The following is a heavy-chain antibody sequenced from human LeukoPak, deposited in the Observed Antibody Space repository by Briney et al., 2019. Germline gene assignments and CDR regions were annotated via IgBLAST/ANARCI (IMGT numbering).Heavy chain of an antibody. J-gene: IGHJ4*02. CDR3: ARTHYGDYDY. V-gene: IGHV4-34*01. CDR2: INHSGST. D-gene: IGHD4-17*01. Sequence: SETLSLTCAVYGGSFSGYYWSWIRQPPGKGLEWIGEINHSGSTNYNPSLKSRVTISVDTSKNQFSLKLGSVTAADTAVYYCARTHYGDYDYWGQGTLVTVSS. CDR1: GGSFSGYY.